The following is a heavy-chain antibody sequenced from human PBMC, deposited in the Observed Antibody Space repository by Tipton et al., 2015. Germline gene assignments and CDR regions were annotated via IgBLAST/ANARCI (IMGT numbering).Heavy chain of an antibody. V-gene: IGHV3-13*01. D-gene: IGHD3-10*01. CDR3: ASVTGASGAFDI. CDR2: IGSAGDT. J-gene: IGHJ3*02. Sequence: GSLRLSCAASGFTFSNYDMHWVRQATGKGLEWVSVIGSAGDTYYPGSVKGRFTISRENAKNSLYLQMNSLRAGDTAVYYCASVTGASGAFDIWGQGTMVTVSS. CDR1: GFTFSNYD.